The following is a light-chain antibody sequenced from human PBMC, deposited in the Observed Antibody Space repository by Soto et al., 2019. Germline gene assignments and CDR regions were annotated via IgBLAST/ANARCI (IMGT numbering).Light chain of an antibody. Sequence: EIVLTQSPGILSLSPGERATLSCRASQSVSNDFLAWYQQKPGQAPRLLIYGASTRATDVPDRFRGSGSGADFTLTINRLEPEDFAVYYCQQYGSSPPRTFGQGTTVE. CDR3: QQYGSSPPRT. V-gene: IGKV3-20*01. CDR1: QSVSNDF. CDR2: GAS. J-gene: IGKJ1*01.